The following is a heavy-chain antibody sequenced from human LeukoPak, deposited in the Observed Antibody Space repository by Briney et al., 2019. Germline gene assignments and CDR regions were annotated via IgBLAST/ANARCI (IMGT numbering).Heavy chain of an antibody. CDR3: SVTGTKCSLDY. Sequence: ASVKVSCKASGGTFSSYAISWVRQAPGQGLEWMGGIIPIFGTANYAQKFQGRVTITADESTSTAYMELSSLRSEDTAVYYCSVTGTKCSLDYWGQGTLVTVSS. D-gene: IGHD1-7*01. J-gene: IGHJ4*02. CDR1: GGTFSSYA. V-gene: IGHV1-69*13. CDR2: IIPIFGTA.